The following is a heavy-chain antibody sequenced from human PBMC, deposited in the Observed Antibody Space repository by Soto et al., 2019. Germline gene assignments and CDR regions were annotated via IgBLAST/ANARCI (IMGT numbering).Heavy chain of an antibody. Sequence: QVQLVESGGGVVQPGRSLRLSCAASGFTFSSYGMHWVRQAPGKGLERVAVIWYDGSNKYYADSVKGRFTIARDNSKNTLYLQMNSLRADDTAVYYCARDLEILTAQSFYFDYWGQGTLVTVSS. CDR3: ARDLEILTAQSFYFDY. D-gene: IGHD3-9*01. CDR2: IWYDGSNK. J-gene: IGHJ4*02. V-gene: IGHV3-33*01. CDR1: GFTFSSYG.